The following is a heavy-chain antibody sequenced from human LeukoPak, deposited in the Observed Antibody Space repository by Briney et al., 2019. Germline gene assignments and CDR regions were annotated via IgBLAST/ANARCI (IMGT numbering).Heavy chain of an antibody. CDR3: ARGYAQWELLVDYYGMDV. Sequence: ASVKVSCKASGYTFTSYGISWVRQAPGQGLEWMGWISAYNGNTNCAQKLQGRVTMTTDTSTSTAYMELRSLRSDDTAVYYCARGYAQWELLVDYYGMDVWGQGTTVTVSS. V-gene: IGHV1-18*01. D-gene: IGHD1-26*01. CDR2: ISAYNGNT. CDR1: GYTFTSYG. J-gene: IGHJ6*02.